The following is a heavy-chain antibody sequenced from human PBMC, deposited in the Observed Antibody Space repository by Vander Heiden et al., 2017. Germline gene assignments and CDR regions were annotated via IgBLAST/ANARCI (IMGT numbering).Heavy chain of an antibody. Sequence: QITLKESGPTLVKPTQTLTLTCTFSGFSVNTPGVGVGWIRQPPGKALEWLALIDWDDVKLYSPSLKNRLAITKDMSRKQVVLKMTHMGPVDTGTYFCAHRLRPFESRRDTAFDIWGQGTMVTVSS. CDR1: GFSVNTPGVG. CDR3: AHRLRPFESRRDTAFDI. CDR2: IDWDDVK. D-gene: IGHD3-22*01. V-gene: IGHV2-5*02. J-gene: IGHJ3*02.